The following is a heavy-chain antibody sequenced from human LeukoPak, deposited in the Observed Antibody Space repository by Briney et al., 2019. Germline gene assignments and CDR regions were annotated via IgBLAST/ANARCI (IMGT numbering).Heavy chain of an antibody. CDR3: ARELGGYDFWSGSYYFDY. CDR1: GGSFSGYY. J-gene: IGHJ4*02. D-gene: IGHD3-3*01. Sequence: KPSETLSLTCAVYGGSFSGYYWSWIRQPPGKGLEWIGEINHSGSTNYNPSLKSRVTISVDTSKNQFSLKLSSVTAADTAVYYCARELGGYDFWSGSYYFDYWGQGTLVTVSS. V-gene: IGHV4-34*01. CDR2: INHSGST.